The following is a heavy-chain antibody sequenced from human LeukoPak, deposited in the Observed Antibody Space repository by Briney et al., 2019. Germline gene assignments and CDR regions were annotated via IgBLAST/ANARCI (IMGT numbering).Heavy chain of an antibody. CDR2: IYFNGNT. Sequence: SETLSLTCTVSGGSISSNTYYWAWIRQPPGKGLEWIGSIYFNGNTYYNPSLKSRVTISVDTSKNQFSLKLTSMTAADTAVYYCASPSTRELADLDYWGQGTLVTVSS. J-gene: IGHJ4*01. CDR1: GGSISSNTYY. V-gene: IGHV4-39*01. D-gene: IGHD1-7*01. CDR3: ASPSTRELADLDY.